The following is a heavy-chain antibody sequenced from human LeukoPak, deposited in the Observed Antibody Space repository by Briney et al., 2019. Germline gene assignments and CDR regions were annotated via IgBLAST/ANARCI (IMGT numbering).Heavy chain of an antibody. CDR2: ISGSGGST. CDR3: ASPGSGSWPDQFDY. Sequence: PGGSLRLSCAASGFTFSSCAMSWVRQAPGKGLEWVSAISGSGGSTYYADSVKGRFTISRDNSKNTLYPQMNSLRAEDTAVYYCASPGSGSWPDQFDYWGQGTLVTVSS. CDR1: GFTFSSCA. V-gene: IGHV3-23*01. J-gene: IGHJ4*02. D-gene: IGHD3-10*01.